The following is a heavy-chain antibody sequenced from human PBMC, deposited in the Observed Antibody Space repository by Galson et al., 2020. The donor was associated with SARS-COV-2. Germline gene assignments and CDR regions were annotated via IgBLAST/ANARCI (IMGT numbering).Heavy chain of an antibody. J-gene: IGHJ4*02. Sequence: CAVYGGSFSGYYWSWIRQPSGKGLEWIGEINSSGSTNYNPSLKSRVTISVDTSKNHFSLKLSSVTAADTAVYYCARDLKGYSYGYFDYWGQGTLVTVSS. D-gene: IGHD5-18*01. V-gene: IGHV4-34*01. CDR1: GGSFSGYY. CDR3: ARDLKGYSYGYFDY. CDR2: INSSGST.